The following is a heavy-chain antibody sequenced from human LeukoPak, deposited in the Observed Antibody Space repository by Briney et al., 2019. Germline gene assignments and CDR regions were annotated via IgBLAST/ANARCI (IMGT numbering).Heavy chain of an antibody. D-gene: IGHD3-22*01. CDR2: IKSDGST. CDR3: ARAPSEIGGYYPEYFRH. CDR1: GFTFSTYW. Sequence: GGSPRLSCAASGFTFSTYWMHWVRQAPGKGLVWVSRIKSDGSTNYADSVKGRFTISRDNANNTLSLQMNSLRPEDTGVYYCARAPSEIGGYYPEYFRHWGQGTLVTVSS. V-gene: IGHV3-74*01. J-gene: IGHJ1*01.